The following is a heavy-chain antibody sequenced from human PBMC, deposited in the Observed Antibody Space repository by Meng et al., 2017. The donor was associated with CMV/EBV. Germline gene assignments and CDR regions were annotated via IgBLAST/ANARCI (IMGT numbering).Heavy chain of an antibody. CDR2: INHSGST. J-gene: IGHJ4*02. V-gene: IGHV4-34*01. CDR1: GGSFSGYY. CDR3: ARESMVRGED. D-gene: IGHD3-10*01. Sequence: QVQRQQWGAGLLKPSETLSLTCAVYGGSFSGYYWSWIRQPPGKGLEWIGEINHSGSTNYNPSLKSRVTISVDTSKNQFSLKLSSVTAADTAVYYCARESMVRGEDWGQGTLVTSPQ.